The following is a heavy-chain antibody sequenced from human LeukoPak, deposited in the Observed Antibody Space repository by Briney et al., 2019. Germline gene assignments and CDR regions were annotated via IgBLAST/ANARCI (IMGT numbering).Heavy chain of an antibody. CDR2: IYYSGST. J-gene: IGHJ3*02. V-gene: IGHV4-30-4*08. CDR1: GGSISSGGYY. CDR3: ARDQPQLESGRNAFDI. Sequence: PSETLSLTCTVSGGSISSGGYYWSWIRQPPGKGLEWIGYIYYSGSTYYNPSLKSRVTISVDTSKNQFSLKLSSVTAADTAVYYCARDQPQLESGRNAFDIWGQGTMVTVSS. D-gene: IGHD1-1*01.